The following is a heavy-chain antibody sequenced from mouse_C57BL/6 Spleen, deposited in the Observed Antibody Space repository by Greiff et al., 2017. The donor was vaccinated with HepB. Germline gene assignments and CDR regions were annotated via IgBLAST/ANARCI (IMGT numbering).Heavy chain of an antibody. Sequence: QVQLQQSGAELVKPGASVKISCKASGYAFSSYWMNWVKQRPGKGLEWIGQIYPGDGDTNYNGKFKGKATLTADKSSSTAYMQLSSLTSEDSAVYFCARSFITTVVARAYYAMDYWGQGTSVTVSS. J-gene: IGHJ4*01. D-gene: IGHD1-1*01. CDR3: ARSFITTVVARAYYAMDY. CDR2: IYPGDGDT. V-gene: IGHV1-80*01. CDR1: GYAFSSYW.